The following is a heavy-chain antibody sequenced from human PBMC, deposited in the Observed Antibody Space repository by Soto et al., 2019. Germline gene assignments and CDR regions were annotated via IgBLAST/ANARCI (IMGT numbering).Heavy chain of an antibody. CDR3: ARDASLTTQKYFDY. CDR2: ISSSSSYI. D-gene: IGHD4-4*01. V-gene: IGHV3-21*01. CDR1: GFTFSSYS. Sequence: GGSLRLSCAASGFTFSSYSMNWVRQAPGKGLEWVSSISSSSSYIYYADSVKGRFTISRDNAKNSLYLQMNSLRAEDTAVYYCARDASLTTQKYFDYWGQGTLVTVSS. J-gene: IGHJ4*02.